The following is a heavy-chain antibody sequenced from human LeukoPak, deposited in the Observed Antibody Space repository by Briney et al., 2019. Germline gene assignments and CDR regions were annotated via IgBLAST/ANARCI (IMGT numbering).Heavy chain of an antibody. J-gene: IGHJ4*02. CDR2: IYTSGST. Sequence: PSETLSLTCTVSGGSISSGSYYWSWIRQPAGKGLEWIGRIYTSGSTNYNPSLKSRVTISVDTSKNQFSLKLSSVTAADTAVYYCARSIAVAVVPGDYWGQGTLVTVSS. D-gene: IGHD6-19*01. V-gene: IGHV4-61*02. CDR1: GGSISSGSYY. CDR3: ARSIAVAVVPGDY.